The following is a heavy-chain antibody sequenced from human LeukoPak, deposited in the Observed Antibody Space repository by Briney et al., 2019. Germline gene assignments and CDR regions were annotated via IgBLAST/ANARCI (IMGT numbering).Heavy chain of an antibody. CDR1: GFTFSGYA. D-gene: IGHD6-19*01. CDR2: IIGSGDTT. V-gene: IGHV3-23*01. Sequence: GGSLRLSCAASGFTFSGYAMSWVRQAPGKGLEWVSAIIGSGDTTYYAASVKGRLTISRDNSKNALYLQMNSLRAEDTAVYYCARDGGAVAGRYDYWGQGTLVTVSS. CDR3: ARDGGAVAGRYDY. J-gene: IGHJ4*02.